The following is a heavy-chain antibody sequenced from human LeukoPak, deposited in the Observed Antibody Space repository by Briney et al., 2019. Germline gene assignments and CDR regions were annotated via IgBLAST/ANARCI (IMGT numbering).Heavy chain of an antibody. CDR2: ISGSGSST. D-gene: IGHD3-10*01. V-gene: IGHV3-23*01. Sequence: GGSLRLSCAASGFTFSSYAMSWVRQAPGKGLEWVSAISGSGSSTYYADSVKGRFTISRDNSKNTLYLQMNSLRAEDTAVYYCAKLPITMVRGVMTAYYFDYWGQRTLASLSS. J-gene: IGHJ4*02. CDR3: AKLPITMVRGVMTAYYFDY. CDR1: GFTFSSYA.